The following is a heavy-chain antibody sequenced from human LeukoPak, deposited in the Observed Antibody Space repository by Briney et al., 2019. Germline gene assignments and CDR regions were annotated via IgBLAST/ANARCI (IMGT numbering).Heavy chain of an antibody. V-gene: IGHV3-33*01. Sequence: GGSLRLSCAASGFTFSSYGMHWVRQAPGKGLDWVAVIWYDGSNKYYADSVKGRFTISRDNSKNTLYLYMNSLRAEDTAVYYCAREYDSSGYYFDYFDYWGQGTLVTVSS. CDR2: IWYDGSNK. D-gene: IGHD3-22*01. CDR3: AREYDSSGYYFDYFDY. J-gene: IGHJ4*02. CDR1: GFTFSSYG.